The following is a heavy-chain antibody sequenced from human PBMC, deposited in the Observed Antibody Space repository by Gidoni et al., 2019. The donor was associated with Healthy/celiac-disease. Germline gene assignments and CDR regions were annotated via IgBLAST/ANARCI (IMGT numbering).Heavy chain of an antibody. Sequence: QVQLVESGGGVVQPGRSLRLSCAASGFTFSSYGMHWVRQAPGKGLEWVAVIWYDGSNKYYADSVKGRCTISRDNSKNTLYLQMNSLRAEDTAVYYCARDGPITGTTSLDYWGQGTLVTVSS. CDR2: IWYDGSNK. CDR3: ARDGPITGTTSLDY. V-gene: IGHV3-33*01. CDR1: GFTFSSYG. J-gene: IGHJ4*02. D-gene: IGHD1-7*01.